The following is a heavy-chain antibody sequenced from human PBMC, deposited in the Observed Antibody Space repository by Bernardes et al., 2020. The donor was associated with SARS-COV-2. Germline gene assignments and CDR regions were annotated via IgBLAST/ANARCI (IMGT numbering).Heavy chain of an antibody. D-gene: IGHD2-8*01. Sequence: ASVKVSCKASGYIFSSYGITWVRQAPGQGLEWMGWISTYNGKTYYGQKFQGRVTMTTDTPTSTVYMELRSLRSDDTAVYYCARGTGSGSVYGMDVWGQGTTVNVSS. J-gene: IGHJ6*02. CDR3: ARGTGSGSVYGMDV. CDR2: ISTYNGKT. CDR1: GYIFSSYG. V-gene: IGHV1-18*01.